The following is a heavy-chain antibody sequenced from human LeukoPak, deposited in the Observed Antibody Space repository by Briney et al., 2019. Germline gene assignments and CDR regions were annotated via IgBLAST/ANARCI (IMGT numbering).Heavy chain of an antibody. CDR3: ASLLTQQVVFNF. Sequence: PGGSLRLSCAASGFTFSDYYMSWIRQAPGKGLEWVSYISSRTSDTNYVDSVKGRFTISRDNAKNSLYLQMNSLRAEDTAVYYCASLLTQQVVFNFWGQGTLVTVSS. CDR2: ISSRTSDT. V-gene: IGHV3-11*06. D-gene: IGHD6-13*01. J-gene: IGHJ4*02. CDR1: GFTFSDYY.